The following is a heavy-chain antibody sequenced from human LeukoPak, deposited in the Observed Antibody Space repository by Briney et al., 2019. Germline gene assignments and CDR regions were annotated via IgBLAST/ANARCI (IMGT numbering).Heavy chain of an antibody. J-gene: IGHJ4*02. CDR2: ISSSSSYI. CDR1: GFTFSSYS. V-gene: IGHV3-21*04. D-gene: IGHD3-22*01. CDR3: AKRDTSGSYYFDY. Sequence: GGSLRLSCAASGFTFSSYSMNWVRQAPGKGLEWVSSISSSSSYIYYADSVKGRFTISRDNAKKSLYLQMNSLRAEDTAVYLCAKRDTSGSYYFDYWGQGTLVTVSS.